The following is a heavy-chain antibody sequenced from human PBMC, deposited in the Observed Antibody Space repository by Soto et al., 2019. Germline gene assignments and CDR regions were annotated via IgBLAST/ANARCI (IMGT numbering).Heavy chain of an antibody. V-gene: IGHV4-31*02. Sequence: QVQLQESGPGLVKPSQTLSLNCTVSGASITRGGYFWNWIRQLPGKGLEWIGHTYYSGTTSSNPSFKSRVSISVDTSENLFSLTLTSVTAADAAIYYCARAAEGSITGFFAHWGQGILVTGSS. J-gene: IGHJ4*02. D-gene: IGHD1-20*01. CDR1: GASITRGGYF. CDR2: TYYSGTT. CDR3: ARAAEGSITGFFAH.